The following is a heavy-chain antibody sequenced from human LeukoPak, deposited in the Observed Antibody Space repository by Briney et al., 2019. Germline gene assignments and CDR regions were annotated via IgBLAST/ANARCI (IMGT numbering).Heavy chain of an antibody. J-gene: IGHJ5*02. CDR3: ARAGAPAAHNWFDP. V-gene: IGHV1-3*01. Sequence: FQARVTITRDTSASTAYMELSSLRSEDTAVYYCARAGAPAAHNWFDPWGQGTLVTVSS. D-gene: IGHD2-2*01.